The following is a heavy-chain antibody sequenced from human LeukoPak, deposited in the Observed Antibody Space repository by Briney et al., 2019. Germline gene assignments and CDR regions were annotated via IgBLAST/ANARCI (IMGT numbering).Heavy chain of an antibody. CDR3: ARSSDYGDQNDAFDI. D-gene: IGHD4-17*01. CDR2: INTNTGNP. V-gene: IGHV7-4-1*02. Sequence: EASVKVSCKASGYTFTSYYMHWVRQAPGQGLEWMGWINTNTGNPTYAQGFTGRFVFSLGTSVSTAYLQISSLKAEDTAVYYCARSSDYGDQNDAFDIWGQGTMVTVSS. CDR1: GYTFTSYY. J-gene: IGHJ3*02.